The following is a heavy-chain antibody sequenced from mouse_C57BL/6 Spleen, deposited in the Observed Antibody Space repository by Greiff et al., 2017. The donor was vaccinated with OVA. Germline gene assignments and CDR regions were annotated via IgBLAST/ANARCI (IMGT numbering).Heavy chain of an antibody. CDR3: ARSGDGDFDY. CDR1: GYTFTSYW. D-gene: IGHD2-3*01. V-gene: IGHV1-64*01. Sequence: QVQLQQSGAELVKPGASVKLSCKASGYTFTSYWMHWVKQRPGQGLEWIGMIHPNSGSTNYNEKFKSKATLTVDKSSSTAYMQLSSLTSEDSAVYYCARSGDGDFDYWGQGTTLTVSS. J-gene: IGHJ2*01. CDR2: IHPNSGST.